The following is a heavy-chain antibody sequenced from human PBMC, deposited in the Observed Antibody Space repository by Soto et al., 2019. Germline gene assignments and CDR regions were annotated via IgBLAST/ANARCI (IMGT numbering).Heavy chain of an antibody. CDR1: GGSFSGYY. CDR2: INHSGST. Sequence: QVQLQQWGAGLLKPSETLSLTCAVYGGSFSGYYWSWIRQPPGKGLEWIGEINHSGSTNYNPSLKSRVTRSVDTSKNQLSLKLSSVTAAYTAVYYWSRGRKGAAPHQLTGWYFDLWGRGTLVTVSS. D-gene: IGHD6-6*01. V-gene: IGHV4-34*01. J-gene: IGHJ2*01. CDR3: SRGRKGAAPHQLTGWYFDL.